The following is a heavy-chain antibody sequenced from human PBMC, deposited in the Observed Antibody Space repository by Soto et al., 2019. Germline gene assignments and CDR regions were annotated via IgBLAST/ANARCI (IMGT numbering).Heavy chain of an antibody. D-gene: IGHD6-19*01. Sequence: QPGGSLGLSCAACGFTFLTYVLNGAPKAQGKGLDWVSTSTVTGANTYYADSVNGRFTISRDNSKTTPHLQMNGLRVEDTAVYYCARTVQYNSQSSGWANRLASWGQGPLVPVSP. CDR3: ARTVQYNSQSSGWANRLAS. CDR1: GFTFLTYV. V-gene: IGHV3-23*01. CDR2: STVTGANT. J-gene: IGHJ5*02.